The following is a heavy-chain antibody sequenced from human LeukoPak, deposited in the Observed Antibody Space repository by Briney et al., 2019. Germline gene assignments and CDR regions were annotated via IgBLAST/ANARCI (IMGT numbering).Heavy chain of an antibody. CDR3: AKTRVGGTKIDAFDI. CDR2: ISNDGVTT. Sequence: RPGGSLRLSCAASGFTFNSYAMNWVRQTPGKGLECVSGISNDGVTTYYADSVEGRFTISRDNSKSTLYLQMNSLRADDTAVYYCAKTRVGGTKIDAFDIWGQETMVTVSS. D-gene: IGHD1-26*01. J-gene: IGHJ3*02. CDR1: GFTFNSYA. V-gene: IGHV3-23*01.